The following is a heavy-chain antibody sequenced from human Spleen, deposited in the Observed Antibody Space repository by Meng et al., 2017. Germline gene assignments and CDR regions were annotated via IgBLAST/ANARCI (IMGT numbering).Heavy chain of an antibody. CDR1: GVSITSYY. CDR2: IYYSGAI. Sequence: QGELRESGPGLVKPSETLSLTCTVSGVSITSYYWTWIRQPPGKGLEWIGYIYYSGAINYNPSLKSRVTISVETSKNQISLKLTSVTAADTAMYYCASMEVAGSVLGYWGQGTLVTVSS. CDR3: ASMEVAGSVLGY. J-gene: IGHJ4*02. D-gene: IGHD6-19*01. V-gene: IGHV4-59*01.